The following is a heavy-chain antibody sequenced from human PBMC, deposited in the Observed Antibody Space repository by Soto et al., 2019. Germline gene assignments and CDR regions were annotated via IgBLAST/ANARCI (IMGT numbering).Heavy chain of an antibody. CDR2: IHHSGST. CDR1: SASIISEQR. J-gene: IGHJ4*03. CDR3: ASSVGWYAIDQ. D-gene: IGHD6-19*01. Sequence: QMQLQESGPGLVKPSETLSLTCAVSSASIISEQRWSWVRQPPGKGLEWIGEIHHSGSTNNNPSLRRHITMSVDKSKSQFSLNLHSVTAADTAVYYCASSVGWYAIDQWGHGTLVIVSS. V-gene: IGHV4-4*02.